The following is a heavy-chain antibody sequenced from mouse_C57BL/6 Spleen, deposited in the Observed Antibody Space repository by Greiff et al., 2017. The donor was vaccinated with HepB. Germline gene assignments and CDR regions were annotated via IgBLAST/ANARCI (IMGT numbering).Heavy chain of an antibody. CDR3: ARGKFTTVVGKGDYFDY. CDR2: INPNNGGT. CDR1: GYTFTDYN. V-gene: IGHV1-18*01. J-gene: IGHJ2*01. Sequence: EVQLQQSGPELVKPGASVKIPCKASGYTFTDYNMDWVKQSHGKSLEWIGDINPNNGGTIYNQKFKGKATLTVDKSSSTAYMELRSLTSEDTAVYYCARGKFTTVVGKGDYFDYWGQGTTLTVSS. D-gene: IGHD1-1*01.